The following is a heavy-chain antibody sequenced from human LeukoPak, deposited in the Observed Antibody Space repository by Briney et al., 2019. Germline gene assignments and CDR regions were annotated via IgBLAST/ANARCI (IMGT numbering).Heavy chain of an antibody. CDR2: IYYSGST. V-gene: IGHV4-59*08. J-gene: IGHJ6*03. Sequence: SETLSLTCTVSGGSISSYYWSRIRQPPGKGLEWIGNIYYSGSTYYNPSLKSRVTISVDTSKNQFSLKLSSVTAADTAVYYCASIVVVPAASNYYYMDVWGKGTTVTVSS. D-gene: IGHD2-2*01. CDR3: ASIVVVPAASNYYYMDV. CDR1: GGSISSYY.